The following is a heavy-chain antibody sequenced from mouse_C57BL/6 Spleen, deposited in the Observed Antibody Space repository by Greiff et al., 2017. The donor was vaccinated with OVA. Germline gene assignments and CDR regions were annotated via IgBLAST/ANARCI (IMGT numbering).Heavy chain of an antibody. D-gene: IGHD2-3*01. Sequence: EVKLMESGGDLVKPGASLKLSCAASGFTFTSYGMSWVRQTPDKRLEWVATISSGGSYTYYPDSVKGRFTISRDNAKNTLYLQMSSLKSEDTAMYYCARQDGYYAMDYWGQGTSVTVSS. CDR3: ARQDGYYAMDY. V-gene: IGHV5-6*01. CDR1: GFTFTSYG. J-gene: IGHJ4*01. CDR2: ISSGGSYT.